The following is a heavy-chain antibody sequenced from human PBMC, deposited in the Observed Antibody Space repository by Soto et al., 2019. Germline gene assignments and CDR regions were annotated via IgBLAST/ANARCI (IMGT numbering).Heavy chain of an antibody. V-gene: IGHV4-61*01. D-gene: IGHD3-22*01. J-gene: IGHJ3*02. CDR3: ASMGDYYDSSGVDAFDI. CDR1: GGSVSSGSYY. Sequence: PSETLSLTCTVSGGSVSSGSYYWSWIRQPPGKGLEWIGYIYYSGSTNYNPSLKSRVTISVDTSKNQFSLKLSSVTAADTAVYYCASMGDYYDSSGVDAFDIWGQGTMVTVSS. CDR2: IYYSGST.